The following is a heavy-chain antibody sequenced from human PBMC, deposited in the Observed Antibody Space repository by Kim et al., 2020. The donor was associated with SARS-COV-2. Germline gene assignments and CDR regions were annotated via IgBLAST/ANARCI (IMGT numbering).Heavy chain of an antibody. V-gene: IGHV3-21*01. Sequence: GGSLRLSCAASGFTFSSYSMNWVRQAPGKGLEWVPSISSSSSYIYYADSVKGRFTISRDNAKNSLYLQMNSLRAEDTAVYYCVKSGYGDHWYFDLWGRGTLVTVSS. J-gene: IGHJ2*01. D-gene: IGHD4-17*01. CDR3: VKSGYGDHWYFDL. CDR1: GFTFSSYS. CDR2: ISSSSSYI.